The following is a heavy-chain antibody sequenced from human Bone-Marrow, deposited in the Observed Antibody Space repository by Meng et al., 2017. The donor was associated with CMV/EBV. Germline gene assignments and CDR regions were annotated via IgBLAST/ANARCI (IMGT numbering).Heavy chain of an antibody. D-gene: IGHD3-3*01. J-gene: IGHJ4*02. V-gene: IGHV3-23*01. CDR1: YA. Sequence: YAMNWVRQAPGKGLEWVSAMSSSGDSTFYADSVIGRFTISRDMSKSTLYLQMNSLRDEDTAVYYCAKELEGLPNYDFWSGYPFDNWGQGTLVTVSS. CDR2: MSSSGDST. CDR3: AKELEGLPNYDFWSGYPFDN.